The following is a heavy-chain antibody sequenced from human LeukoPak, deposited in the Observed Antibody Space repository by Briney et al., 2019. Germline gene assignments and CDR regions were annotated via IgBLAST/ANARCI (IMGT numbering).Heavy chain of an antibody. CDR1: GYSFTSYW. CDR2: IYPGDSDT. V-gene: IGHV5-51*01. CDR3: ARRYSGYDSGGYYFDY. D-gene: IGHD5-12*01. J-gene: IGHJ4*02. Sequence: GESLKISCKGSGYSFTSYWIGWVRQMPGKGLEWMGIIYPGDSDTGYSPSFQGQVTISADKSISTAYLQWSSLKASDTAMYYCARRYSGYDSGGYYFDYWGQGTLVTVSS.